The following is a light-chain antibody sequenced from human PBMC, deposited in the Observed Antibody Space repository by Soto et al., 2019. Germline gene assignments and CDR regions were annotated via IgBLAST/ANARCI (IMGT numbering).Light chain of an antibody. CDR2: GNN. V-gene: IGLV1-40*01. Sequence: QSVLTQPPSVSGAAGQRVTISCTGSSSNIGANYDVHWYQHRPGTAPKLLIFGNNNRPSGVPDRFSGSKSGTSASLAITGLQAEDEGDYYCQSYDSTLSARYVFGTGTKVTVL. CDR1: SSNIGANYD. J-gene: IGLJ1*01. CDR3: QSYDSTLSARYV.